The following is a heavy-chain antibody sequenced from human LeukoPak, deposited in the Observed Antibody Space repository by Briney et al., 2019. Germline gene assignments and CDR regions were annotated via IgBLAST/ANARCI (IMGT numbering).Heavy chain of an antibody. CDR2: IYYSGST. J-gene: IGHJ4*02. V-gene: IGHV4-59*01. D-gene: IGHD6-6*01. CDR1: GGSISSYY. Sequence: SETLSLTCTVSGGSISSYYWSWIRQPPGKGLEWIGYIYYSGSTNSNPSLENRVTISVDTSKNQFSLRLRSVTAADTAVYYCARAGQFIAARPISFDYWGQGNLVTVSP. CDR3: ARAGQFIAARPISFDY.